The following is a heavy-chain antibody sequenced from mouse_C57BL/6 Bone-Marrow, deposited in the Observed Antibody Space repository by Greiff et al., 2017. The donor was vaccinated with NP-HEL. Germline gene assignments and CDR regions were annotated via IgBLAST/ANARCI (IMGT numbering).Heavy chain of an antibody. D-gene: IGHD2-5*01. J-gene: IGHJ4*01. CDR1: GFTFSSYA. V-gene: IGHV5-9-1*02. CDR3: TRDNYYSNYGYAMDY. CDR2: LSSGGDYI. Sequence: EVKLVESGEGLVKPGGSLKLSCAASGFTFSSYAMSWVRQTPEKRLEWVAYLSSGGDYIYYADTVKGRFTISRDNARNTLYLQMSSLKSEDTAMYYCTRDNYYSNYGYAMDYWGQGTSVTVSS.